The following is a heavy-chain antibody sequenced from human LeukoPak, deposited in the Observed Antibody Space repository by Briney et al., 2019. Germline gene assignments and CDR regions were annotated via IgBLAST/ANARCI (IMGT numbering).Heavy chain of an antibody. Sequence: ASVKVSCKASGYTFRSYDINWVRQATGQGLEWMGWINPNSGGTNYAQKFQGRVTMTRDTSISTAYMELSRLRSDDTAVYYCASTALTVDYWGQGTLVTVSS. D-gene: IGHD5-18*01. J-gene: IGHJ4*02. CDR1: GYTFRSYD. CDR2: INPNSGGT. CDR3: ASTALTVDY. V-gene: IGHV1-2*02.